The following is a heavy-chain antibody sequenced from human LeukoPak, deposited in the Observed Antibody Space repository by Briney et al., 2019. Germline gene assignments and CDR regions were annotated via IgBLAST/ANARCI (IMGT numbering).Heavy chain of an antibody. V-gene: IGHV3-21*01. CDR3: ASGILDYDFWSGSLYFDY. CDR2: ISSSSSYI. CDR1: GFTFSSYS. Sequence: GGSLRLSCAASGFTFSSYSMNWVRQAPGKGLEWVSSISSSSSYIYYAGSVKGRFTISRDNAKNSLYLQMNSLRAEDTAVYYCASGILDYDFWSGSLYFDYWGQGTLVTVSS. J-gene: IGHJ4*02. D-gene: IGHD3-3*01.